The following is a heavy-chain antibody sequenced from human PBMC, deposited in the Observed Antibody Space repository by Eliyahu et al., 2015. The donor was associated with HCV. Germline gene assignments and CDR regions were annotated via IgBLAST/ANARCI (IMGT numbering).Heavy chain of an antibody. CDR3: ARVGLTGYNPDY. CDR1: GFPFSNXF. J-gene: IGHJ4*02. D-gene: IGHD5-24*01. V-gene: IGHV3-11*05. Sequence: QVQLVESGGGLVKPGGSLRLSXAASGFPFSNXFMSWVRQAPGKGPEFVSYIGYSADDTVYAESVKGRFTISRDNPKNSLYLQMNSLRAEDTALYYCARVGLTGYNPDYWGQGTLVTVSS. CDR2: IGYSADDT.